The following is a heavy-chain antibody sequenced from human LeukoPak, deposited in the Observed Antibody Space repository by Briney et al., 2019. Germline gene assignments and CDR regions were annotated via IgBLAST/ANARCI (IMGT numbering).Heavy chain of an antibody. CDR1: GGTFSSYA. V-gene: IGHV1-69*04. CDR3: AREGDCGGDCFKYGMVV. Sequence: TSVKVSCKASGGTFSSYAISWVRQAPGQGLEWMGRIIPILGIANYAQKFQGRVTITADKSTSTAYMELSSLRSEDTAVYYCAREGDCGGDCFKYGMVVWGQGTTVTVSS. D-gene: IGHD2-21*02. CDR2: IIPILGIA. J-gene: IGHJ6*02.